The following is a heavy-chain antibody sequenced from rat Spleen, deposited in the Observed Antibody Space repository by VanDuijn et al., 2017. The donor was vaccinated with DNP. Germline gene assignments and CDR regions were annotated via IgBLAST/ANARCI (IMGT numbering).Heavy chain of an antibody. CDR2: INNAGST. D-gene: IGHD5-1*01. CDR3: AIQLGVFDY. CDR1: GYSITSNHK. J-gene: IGHJ2*01. V-gene: IGHV3-3*01. Sequence: EVQLQESGPGLVKPSQSLSLTCSVTGYSITSNHKWTWIRKFPGTELEWMGYINNAGSTNYNPSLKSRFSITRDTSKNQFFLQVNSVRNEDTATYYCAIQLGVFDYWGQGVMVIVSS.